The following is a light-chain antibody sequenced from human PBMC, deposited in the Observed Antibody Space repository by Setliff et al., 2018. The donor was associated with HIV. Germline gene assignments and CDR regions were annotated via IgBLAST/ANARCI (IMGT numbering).Light chain of an antibody. CDR1: SSDVGGYNY. V-gene: IGLV2-14*01. CDR2: EVT. J-gene: IGLJ2*01. Sequence: QSVLTQSASVSGSPGQSITISCTGTSSDVGGYNYVSWNQQHPGKDPKLMIYEVTNRPSGVSNRFSGSKSGNTASLTISGLQAEDEADYYCSSYRSSSTFVVFGGGTKVTVL. CDR3: SSYRSSSTFVV.